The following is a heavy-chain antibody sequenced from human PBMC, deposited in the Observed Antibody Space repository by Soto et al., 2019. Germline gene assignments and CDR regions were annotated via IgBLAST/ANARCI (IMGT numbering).Heavy chain of an antibody. CDR1: GAIFVSYT. CDR2: ITPILAVT. V-gene: IGHV1-69*02. CDR3: AVEDYYGSASHFGWFDP. Sequence: QVQLVQSGAEVKKPGSPVKVSCKASGAIFVSYTITWVRQAPGQGLEWMGKITPILAVTHYAQEFQGRVTITADKSTSTAYMEVSSLTSEDTAVYYCAVEDYYGSASHFGWFDPWGQGTLVTVSS. J-gene: IGHJ5*02. D-gene: IGHD3-10*01.